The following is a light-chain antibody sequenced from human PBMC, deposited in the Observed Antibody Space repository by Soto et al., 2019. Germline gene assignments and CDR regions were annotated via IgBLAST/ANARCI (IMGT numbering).Light chain of an antibody. Sequence: QSVLTQPPSVSGAPGQRVTIFCTGSSSNIGADYDVHWYQQLPGTAPKLLIYGNSNRPSGVPDRFSGSKSVTSASLAITGLQAEDETDYYCQSYDSSLSGWVFGGGTKLTVL. V-gene: IGLV1-40*01. CDR2: GNS. J-gene: IGLJ3*02. CDR1: SSNIGADYD. CDR3: QSYDSSLSGWV.